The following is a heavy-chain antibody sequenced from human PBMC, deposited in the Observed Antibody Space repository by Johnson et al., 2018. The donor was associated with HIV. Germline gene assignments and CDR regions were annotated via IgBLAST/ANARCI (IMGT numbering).Heavy chain of an antibody. V-gene: IGHV3-33*06. CDR3: AKDRTIHDAFDI. D-gene: IGHD5-18*01. Sequence: QVQLVESGGTLIQPGGSLRLSCAASGFTVSNNYMSWVRQAPGKGLEWVALIWNDGSDKYYADSVKGRFTISRDNSRNTLYLQMNSLRAEDTAVYYCAKDRTIHDAFDIWGQGTMVTVSS. CDR1: GFTVSNNY. J-gene: IGHJ3*02. CDR2: IWNDGSDK.